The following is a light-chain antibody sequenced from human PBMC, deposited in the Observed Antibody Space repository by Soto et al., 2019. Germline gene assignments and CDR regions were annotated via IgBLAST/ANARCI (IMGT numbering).Light chain of an antibody. V-gene: IGLV2-14*01. CDR2: EVN. Sequence: SVRTQPASVSGSPGQSITISCTGTSSDVAFYNHVSWYQQHPGKAPKLLIYEVNNRPSGVSHRFSGSKSGNTASLTISGLQAEDEADYYCSSFASTHTYVFGTGTKVTVL. CDR1: SSDVAFYNH. CDR3: SSFASTHTYV. J-gene: IGLJ1*01.